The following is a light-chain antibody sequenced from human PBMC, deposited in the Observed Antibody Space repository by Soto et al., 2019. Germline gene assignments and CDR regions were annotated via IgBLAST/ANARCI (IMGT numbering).Light chain of an antibody. V-gene: IGKV1-39*01. CDR1: QSISTY. CDR3: QQSYSTPYT. CDR2: AAS. J-gene: IGKJ2*01. Sequence: DIQMTQSPSSLSASVGDRVTIPCRASQSISTYLNWYQQKPGRAPKLLIYAASTLQSGVPSSISGSGSGTNFALTISSLQPEHSATYYCQQSYSTPYTFGQGTKLEIK.